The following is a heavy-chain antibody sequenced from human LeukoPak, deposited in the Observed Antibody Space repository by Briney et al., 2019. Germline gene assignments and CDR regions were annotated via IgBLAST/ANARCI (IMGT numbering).Heavy chain of an antibody. Sequence: ASVKVSCKASGYTFTGYYMHWVRQAPGQGLEWMGWINPNSGGTNYAQKLQGRVTMTTDTSTSTAYMELRSLRSDDTAVYYCARDPPYYYDSSGYYFDYWGQGTLVTVSS. V-gene: IGHV1-2*02. CDR1: GYTFTGYY. CDR2: INPNSGGT. CDR3: ARDPPYYYDSSGYYFDY. J-gene: IGHJ4*02. D-gene: IGHD3-22*01.